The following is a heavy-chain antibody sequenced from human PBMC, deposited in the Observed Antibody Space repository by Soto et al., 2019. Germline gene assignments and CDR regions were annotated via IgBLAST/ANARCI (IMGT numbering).Heavy chain of an antibody. D-gene: IGHD1-1*01. V-gene: IGHV3-11*06. Sequence: GGSLRLSCAASGFTFSDYYMSWIRQAPGKGLEWVSYISSSSYTNYADSVKGRFTISRDNAKNSLYLQMNSLRAEDTAVYYCARVGRNDVSWFDPWGQGTLVTVSS. J-gene: IGHJ5*02. CDR1: GFTFSDYY. CDR2: ISSSSYT. CDR3: ARVGRNDVSWFDP.